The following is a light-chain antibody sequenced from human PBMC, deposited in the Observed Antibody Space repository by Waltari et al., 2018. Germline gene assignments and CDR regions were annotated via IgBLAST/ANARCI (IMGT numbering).Light chain of an antibody. J-gene: IGKJ5*01. CDR3: QQSYTSPYT. Sequence: DIQMTQSPSSLSASVGDRITITCRASESIGRYLNWYQQRPGKAPKLLIYAASNLQSGAPSRFSGSGPGTAFTLTISSLQPEDSATYYCQQSYTSPYTFGQGTRLEI. CDR2: AAS. V-gene: IGKV1-39*01. CDR1: ESIGRY.